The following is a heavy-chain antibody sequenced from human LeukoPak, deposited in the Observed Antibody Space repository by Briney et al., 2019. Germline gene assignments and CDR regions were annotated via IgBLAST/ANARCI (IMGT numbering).Heavy chain of an antibody. J-gene: IGHJ4*02. Sequence: GGSLRLSCAASGFTFSSYEMNWVRQAPGKGLEWVSYISGSGSTIYDADSVKGRFAISRDNAKNSLYLQMNSLRAEDTAVYYCARGAYYYDSSGHLATADYWGQGTLVTVSS. CDR3: ARGAYYYDSSGHLATADY. CDR2: ISGSGSTI. CDR1: GFTFSSYE. V-gene: IGHV3-48*03. D-gene: IGHD3-22*01.